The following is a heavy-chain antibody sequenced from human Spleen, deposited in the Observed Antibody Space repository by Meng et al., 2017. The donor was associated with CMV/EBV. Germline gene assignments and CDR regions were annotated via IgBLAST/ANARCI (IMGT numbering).Heavy chain of an antibody. J-gene: IGHJ4*02. CDR3: VSYSSLLGWDY. CDR1: GGSFSGYY. Sequence: QGQLQQWGAGLLKPSETLSLTCAVYGGSFSGYYWSWIRRPPGKGLEWIGEINHSGSTNYNPSLKSRVTISVDTSKNQFSLKLSSVTAADTAVYYCVSYSSLLGWDYWGQGTLVTVSS. V-gene: IGHV4-34*01. CDR2: INHSGST. D-gene: IGHD6-13*01.